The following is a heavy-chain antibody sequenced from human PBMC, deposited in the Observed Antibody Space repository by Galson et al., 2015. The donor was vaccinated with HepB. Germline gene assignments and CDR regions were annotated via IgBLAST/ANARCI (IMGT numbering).Heavy chain of an antibody. J-gene: IGHJ6*02. CDR3: ARELPMPLDYSYYAKDV. Sequence: SLRLSCAASGFNVSAYSLSWVRQAPGQGLEWIAHISTRNTIYYADSVKGRFTISRDEAENTLSLQMNSLGVDDSAVYYCARELPMPLDYSYYAKDVWGLGNKV. CDR1: GFNVSAYS. V-gene: IGHV3-69-1*01. CDR2: ISTRNTI. D-gene: IGHD3-16*01.